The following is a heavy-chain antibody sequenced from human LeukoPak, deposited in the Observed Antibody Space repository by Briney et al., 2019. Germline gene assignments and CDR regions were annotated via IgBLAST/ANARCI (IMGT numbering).Heavy chain of an antibody. CDR3: ARDSITMVRGKHYFDY. CDR1: GGSLIGYY. Sequence: PSETLSLTCAVYGGSLIGYYWSWIRQPPGKGLEWIGEINHSGSTNYNPSLKSRVTISVDTSKNQFSLKLSSVTAADTAVYYCARDSITMVRGKHYFDYWGQGTLVTVSS. J-gene: IGHJ4*02. V-gene: IGHV4-34*01. D-gene: IGHD3-10*01. CDR2: INHSGST.